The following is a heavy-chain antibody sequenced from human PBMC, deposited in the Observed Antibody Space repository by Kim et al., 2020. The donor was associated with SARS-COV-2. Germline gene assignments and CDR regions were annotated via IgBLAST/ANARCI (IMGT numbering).Heavy chain of an antibody. J-gene: IGHJ6*02. D-gene: IGHD3-22*01. Sequence: GGSLRLSCAASGFTFSSYSMNWVRQAPGKGLEWVSSISSSSSYIYYADSVKGRFTISRDKAKNSLYLQMNSLRAEDTAVYYCARDQRYSWYYYDSSGYFNYYYYGMDVWGQGTTVTVSS. CDR2: ISSSSSYI. CDR3: ARDQRYSWYYYDSSGYFNYYYYGMDV. V-gene: IGHV3-21*01. CDR1: GFTFSSYS.